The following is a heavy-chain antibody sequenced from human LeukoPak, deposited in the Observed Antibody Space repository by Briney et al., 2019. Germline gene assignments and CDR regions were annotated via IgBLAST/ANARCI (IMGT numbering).Heavy chain of an antibody. V-gene: IGHV3-23*01. CDR1: GFTFSSYG. CDR3: ARDVRGPHDF. D-gene: IGHD2/OR15-2a*01. CDR2: ISGDGGNT. J-gene: IGHJ4*02. Sequence: PGGSLRLSCAASGFTFSSYGMSWVRQAPGKGLEWVSGISGDGGNTYYADSVKGRFTISRDNAKNTLYLQMNSLRAEDTAVYRCARDVRGPHDFWGQGTLVTVSS.